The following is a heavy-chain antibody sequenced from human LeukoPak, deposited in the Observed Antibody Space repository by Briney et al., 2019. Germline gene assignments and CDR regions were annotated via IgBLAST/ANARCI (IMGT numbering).Heavy chain of an antibody. CDR2: ISSNGVST. D-gene: IGHD3-9*01. Sequence: PGRSLTLSCAVSGFTFSSYAMHWVRQAPGKGLEYVSAISSNGVSTYYANSVKGRFTISRDNSKNTLYLQMGSLGAEDMAVYYCARRSIYNILTGYFDYWGQGTLVTVSS. V-gene: IGHV3-64*01. CDR1: GFTFSSYA. CDR3: ARRSIYNILTGYFDY. J-gene: IGHJ4*02.